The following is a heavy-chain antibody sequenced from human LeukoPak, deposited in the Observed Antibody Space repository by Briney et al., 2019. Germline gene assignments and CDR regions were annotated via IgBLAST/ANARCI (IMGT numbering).Heavy chain of an antibody. J-gene: IGHJ6*02. V-gene: IGHV3-23*01. CDR1: GLTFSTYA. CDR3: ARAAYCSSTSCYRSYGLDV. D-gene: IGHD2-2*01. Sequence: PGGSLRLSCAASGLTFSTYAMSWVRQAPGKGLEWVSVISGSGTSTYYADSVKGRFTISRDNSKNTLYLQMNSLRADDTAVFHCARAAYCSSTSCYRSYGLDVWGQGTTVTVSS. CDR2: ISGSGTST.